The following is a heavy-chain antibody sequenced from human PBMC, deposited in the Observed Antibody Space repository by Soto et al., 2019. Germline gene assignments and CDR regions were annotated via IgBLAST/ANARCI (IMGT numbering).Heavy chain of an antibody. CDR3: ARWVAGAADC. CDR1: GFASSDHY. CDR2: TKNKGQSFTI. J-gene: IGHJ4*02. V-gene: IGHV3-72*01. D-gene: IGHD2-15*01. Sequence: EVQLVESGGGLVQPGGSLRLSCAASGFASSDHYMDWVRQAPGKGLEWLGRTKNKGQSFTIEYAPSVKGRFIISRDDSKNSVFPQINSLRTDDTAVYYCARWVAGAADCWGQGTQVTVSS.